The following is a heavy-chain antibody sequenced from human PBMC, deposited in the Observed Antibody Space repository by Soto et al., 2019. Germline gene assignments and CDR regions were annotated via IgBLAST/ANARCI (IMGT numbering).Heavy chain of an antibody. D-gene: IGHD1-1*01. V-gene: IGHV4-30-4*01. CDR2: IHNRGTS. CDR1: CGSITSSDYH. J-gene: IGHJ4*02. Sequence: SETLSLTVTVSCGSITSSDYHWSWTRQAQAKGLEWIGYIHNRGTSFYNPSLRGRVTVTLDTSRSQFSLTLASVTAAATAVYYCVREERKAVSQLDYWGQGTLVTVSS. CDR3: VREERKAVSQLDY.